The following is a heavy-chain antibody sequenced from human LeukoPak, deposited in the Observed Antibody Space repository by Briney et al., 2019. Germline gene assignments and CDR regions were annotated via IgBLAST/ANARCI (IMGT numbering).Heavy chain of an antibody. CDR2: ISASGGDT. D-gene: IGHD3-22*01. CDR3: AGSISGNDYYFFSY. Sequence: GGSLRLSCVVSGLTFSSYSMSWVRQAPGKGLEWVSGISASGGDTWYPDSVKGRFTISRDNSKNTLFLQMNSLRVEDTAIYYCAGSISGNDYYFFSYWGQGTLVTVSS. CDR1: GLTFSSYS. J-gene: IGHJ4*02. V-gene: IGHV3-23*01.